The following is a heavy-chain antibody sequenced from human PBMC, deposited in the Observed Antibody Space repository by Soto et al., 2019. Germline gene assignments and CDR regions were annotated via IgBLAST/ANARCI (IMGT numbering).Heavy chain of an antibody. CDR1: GFTFSSYA. V-gene: IGHV3-30-3*01. CDR2: ISYDGSNK. CDR3: ARDRAVAGTLDY. Sequence: QVQLVESGGGVVQPGRSLRLSCAASGFTFSSYAMHWVRQAPGKGLEWVAVISYDGSNKYYAESVKGRFTISRDNSKNTLYLQMNSLRADDTAVYYCARDRAVAGTLDYWGQGTLVTVSS. D-gene: IGHD6-19*01. J-gene: IGHJ4*02.